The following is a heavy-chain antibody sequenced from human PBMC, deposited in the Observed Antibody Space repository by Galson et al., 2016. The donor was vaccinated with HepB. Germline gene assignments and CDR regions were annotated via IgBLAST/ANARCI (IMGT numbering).Heavy chain of an antibody. J-gene: IGHJ3*01. V-gene: IGHV1-2*04. Sequence: SVKVSCKASGYTFTDYYLHWVRQAPGQDIEWMGWINPSSGGTFYAQKFKGLFTVTRDTSISTVYMELSGLRSDDTALYFCARDIYHSDFFNHGSFDVWGQGTKVTVSS. CDR2: INPSSGGT. CDR3: ARDIYHSDFFNHGSFDV. D-gene: IGHD4-11*01. CDR1: GYTFTDYY.